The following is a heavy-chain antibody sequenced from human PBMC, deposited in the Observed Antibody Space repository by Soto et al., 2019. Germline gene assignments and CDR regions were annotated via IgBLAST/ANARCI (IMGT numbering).Heavy chain of an antibody. V-gene: IGHV3-64*01. D-gene: IGHD2-2*01. J-gene: IGHJ3*02. CDR1: GFTFSSYA. CDR2: ISSNGGST. CDR3: ARHYCSSTSCRAPGGDAFDI. Sequence: GGSLRLSCAASGFTFSSYAMHWVRQAPGKGLEYVSAISSNGGSTYYANSVKGRFTISRDNSKNTLYLQMGSLRAEDMAVYYCARHYCSSTSCRAPGGDAFDIWGQGTMVTVSS.